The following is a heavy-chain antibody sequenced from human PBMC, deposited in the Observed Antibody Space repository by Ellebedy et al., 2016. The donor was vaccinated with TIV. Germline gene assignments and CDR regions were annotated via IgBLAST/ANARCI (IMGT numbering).Heavy chain of an antibody. D-gene: IGHD3-22*01. CDR1: GGTFSSYA. J-gene: IGHJ3*02. V-gene: IGHV1-69*04. CDR2: IIPILGIA. Sequence: AASVKVSCKASGGTFSSYAISWVRQAPGQGLEWMGRIIPILGIANYAQKFQGRVTITRDTYASTAYMELSSLRSEDTAVYYCARDQFPRYYYPPVHDAFDIWGQGTMVTVSS. CDR3: ARDQFPRYYYPPVHDAFDI.